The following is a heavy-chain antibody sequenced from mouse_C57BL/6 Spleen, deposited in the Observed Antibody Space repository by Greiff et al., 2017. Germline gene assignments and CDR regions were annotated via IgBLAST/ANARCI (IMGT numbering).Heavy chain of an antibody. D-gene: IGHD1-1*01. V-gene: IGHV1-18*01. CDR1: GYTFTDYN. CDR2: INPNNGGT. Sequence: EVQLQQSGPELVKPGASVKIPCKASGYTFTDYNMDWVKQSHGKSLEWIGDINPNNGGTIYNQKFKGKATLTVDKSSSTAYMELRSLTSEDTAVYYCARWRDYGSCGDYAMDYWGQGTSVTVSS. CDR3: ARWRDYGSCGDYAMDY. J-gene: IGHJ4*01.